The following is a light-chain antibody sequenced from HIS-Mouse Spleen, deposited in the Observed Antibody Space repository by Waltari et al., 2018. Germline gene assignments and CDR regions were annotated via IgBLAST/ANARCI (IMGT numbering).Light chain of an antibody. CDR3: CSYAGSSTWV. CDR2: EGS. V-gene: IGLV2-23*01. Sequence: QSALTLPASVSGSPGLSITIACTRTSSDVGSYNLVSWYQQHPGKAPQLMIYEGSKRPSGVSNRFSGSKSGNTASLTISGLQAEDEADYYCCSYAGSSTWVFGGGTKLTVL. CDR1: SSDVGSYNL. J-gene: IGLJ3*02.